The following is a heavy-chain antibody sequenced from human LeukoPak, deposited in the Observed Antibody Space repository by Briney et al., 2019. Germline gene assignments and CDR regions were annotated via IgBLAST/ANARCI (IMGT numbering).Heavy chain of an antibody. D-gene: IGHD1-26*01. V-gene: IGHV1-2*04. Sequence: ASVKVSCKASGGTFSSYAISWVRQAPGQGLEWMGWINPNSGGTNYAQKFQGWVTMTRDTSISTAYMELSRLRSDDTAVYYCAIKYSGSYYDSYYYGMGVWGQGTTVTVSS. CDR3: AIKYSGSYYDSYYYGMGV. J-gene: IGHJ6*02. CDR1: GGTFSSYA. CDR2: INPNSGGT.